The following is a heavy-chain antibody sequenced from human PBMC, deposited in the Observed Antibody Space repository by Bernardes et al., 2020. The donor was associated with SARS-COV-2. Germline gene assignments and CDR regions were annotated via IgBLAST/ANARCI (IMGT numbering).Heavy chain of an antibody. J-gene: IGHJ4*02. D-gene: IGHD6-6*01. CDR3: ARIYSTSSFDFDY. CDR2: INSDGRTT. Sequence: GGSLRLSCAASGFTFGSYWMHWVSQAPGKGLVWVSRINSDGRTTTYADSVKGRFTISRDNAKNSLYMQMSTLRAEDTAVYYCARIYSTSSFDFDYWGQGTLVTVSS. V-gene: IGHV3-74*01. CDR1: GFTFGSYW.